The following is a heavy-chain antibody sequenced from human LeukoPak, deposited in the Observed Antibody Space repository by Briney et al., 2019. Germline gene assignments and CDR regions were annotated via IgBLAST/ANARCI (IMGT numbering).Heavy chain of an antibody. CDR2: ISYDGNTQ. CDR3: ARERSSWYYFDC. CDR1: GFTFSSYA. V-gene: IGHV3-30*01. J-gene: IGHJ4*02. Sequence: PGGSLRLSCAASGFTFSSYAMHWVRQAPGKGLEWVAVISYDGNTQYHADSVKGRFTISRDNSKNTLYLQMNSLGAEDTAIYYCARERSSWYYFDCWGQGALVTVSS. D-gene: IGHD6-13*01.